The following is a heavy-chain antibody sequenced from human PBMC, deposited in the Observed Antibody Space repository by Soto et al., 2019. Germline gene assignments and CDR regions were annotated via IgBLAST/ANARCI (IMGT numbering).Heavy chain of an antibody. J-gene: IGHJ6*02. CDR3: AREKRSSPFYGMDV. Sequence: SETLSLTCTVSGGSITSGGYYWSWIRQHPGKGLEWIGYIYYSGSTYYNPSLKSRLTISVDTSKNQLSLNLRFVTAADTAVYYCAREKRSSPFYGMDVWGQGTTVTVSS. D-gene: IGHD6-6*01. CDR2: IYYSGST. V-gene: IGHV4-31*03. CDR1: GGSITSGGYY.